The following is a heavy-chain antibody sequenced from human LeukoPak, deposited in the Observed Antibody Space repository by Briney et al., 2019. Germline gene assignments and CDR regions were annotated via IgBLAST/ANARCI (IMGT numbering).Heavy chain of an antibody. CDR3: AKASGVIDFYYYGMDV. V-gene: IGHV3-30*18. CDR1: GFTFSSYG. CDR2: ISYDGSNK. J-gene: IGHJ6*02. D-gene: IGHD3-10*01. Sequence: GRSLRLSCAASGFTFSSYGMRWVREGPGKGLGWGAVISYDGSNKYYADSVKGRFTISRDNSKNTLYLQMNSLRAEDTAVYYCAKASGVIDFYYYGMDVWGQGTKVTVS.